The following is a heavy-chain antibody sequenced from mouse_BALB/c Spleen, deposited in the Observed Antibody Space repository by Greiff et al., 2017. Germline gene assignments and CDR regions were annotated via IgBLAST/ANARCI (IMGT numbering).Heavy chain of an antibody. CDR3: TRYDEVYYAMDY. CDR2: INPSNGGT. CDR1: GYTFTSYY. Sequence: QVQLQQSGAELVKPGASVKLSCKASGYTFTSYYMYWVKQRPGQGLEWIGGINPSNGGTNFNEKFKSKATLTVDKSSSTAYMQLSSLTSEDSAVYDCTRYDEVYYAMDYWGQGTSVTVSS. V-gene: IGHV1S81*02. J-gene: IGHJ4*01. D-gene: IGHD2-14*01.